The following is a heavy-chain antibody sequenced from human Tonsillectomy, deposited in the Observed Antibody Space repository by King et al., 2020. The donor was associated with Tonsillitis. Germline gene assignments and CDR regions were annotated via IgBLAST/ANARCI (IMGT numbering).Heavy chain of an antibody. CDR3: ARESRYCSSTSCYRSPAFDY. J-gene: IGHJ4*02. CDR2: IVAYNGNT. Sequence: QLVQSGAEVKKPGASVKVSCKASGYTFTSYCISWVRQAPGHGLEWMVWIVAYNGNTNYAQKLQGRVTMTTDTSTSTASMELRSLRSDDTAVYYCARESRYCSSTSCYRSPAFDYWGQGTLVTVSS. V-gene: IGHV1-18*01. D-gene: IGHD2-2*01. CDR1: GYTFTSYC.